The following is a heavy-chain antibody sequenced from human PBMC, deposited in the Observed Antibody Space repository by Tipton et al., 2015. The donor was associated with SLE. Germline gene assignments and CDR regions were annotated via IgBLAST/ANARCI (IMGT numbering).Heavy chain of an antibody. CDR1: GGSINSHY. CDR2: VFYTGST. CDR3: ARGAVTGTNWFDP. J-gene: IGHJ5*02. Sequence: TLSLTCTVSGGSINSHYWGWIRQPPGKGLEGIGYVFYTGSTTYNPSLKSRVMISIDMSKKHFSLVLSSVTAADTAVYYCARGAVTGTNWFDPWGQGTLVIVSS. V-gene: IGHV4-59*11. D-gene: IGHD6-19*01.